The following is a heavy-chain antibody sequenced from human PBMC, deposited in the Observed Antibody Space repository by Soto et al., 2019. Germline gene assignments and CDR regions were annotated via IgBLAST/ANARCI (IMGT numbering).Heavy chain of an antibody. CDR3: AKDMKLGGMTTIHYFDS. D-gene: IGHD4-17*01. V-gene: IGHV3-9*01. CDR2: ISWNSETI. Sequence: EVQLVESGGGLVQPGRSLRLSCAASGFTVDDYAMHWVRQAPGKGLEWVAGISWNSETIDYADSVKGRFTISRDKAKSFIFLQMNSLRPDDTDLYYCAKDMKLGGMTTIHYFDSWGQGTLVTVSS. J-gene: IGHJ4*02. CDR1: GFTVDDYA.